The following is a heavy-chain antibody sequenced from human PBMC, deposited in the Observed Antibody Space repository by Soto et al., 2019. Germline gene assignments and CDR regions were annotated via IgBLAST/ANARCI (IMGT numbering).Heavy chain of an antibody. V-gene: IGHV1-18*01. Sequence: GASVKVSCTASGYTFTIYAMHWVRQAPGQRLEWMGWISADNGNTNYAQKLQGRVTMTTDTSTSTAYMELRSLRSDDTAVYYCASDNSSSWYGYYYYGMDVWGQGTTVTVSS. J-gene: IGHJ6*02. D-gene: IGHD6-13*01. CDR2: ISADNGNT. CDR3: ASDNSSSWYGYYYYGMDV. CDR1: GYTFTIYA.